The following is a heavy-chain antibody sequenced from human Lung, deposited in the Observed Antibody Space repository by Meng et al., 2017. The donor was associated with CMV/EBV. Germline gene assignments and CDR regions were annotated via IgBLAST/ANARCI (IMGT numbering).Heavy chain of an antibody. D-gene: IGHD6-19*01. Sequence: QVQLVESWGGVVQPGRYLRLSCAASGFTFSSYAMHWVRQAPGKGLEWVAVISYDGSNKYYADSVKGRFTISRDNSKNTLYLQMNSLRAEDTAVYYCARGQWHSLDYWGQGTLVTVSS. CDR2: ISYDGSNK. V-gene: IGHV3-30-3*01. J-gene: IGHJ4*02. CDR3: ARGQWHSLDY. CDR1: GFTFSSYA.